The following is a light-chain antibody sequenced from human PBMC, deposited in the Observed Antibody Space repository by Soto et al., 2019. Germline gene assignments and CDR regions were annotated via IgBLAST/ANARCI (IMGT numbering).Light chain of an antibody. J-gene: IGKJ1*01. V-gene: IGKV1-27*01. Sequence: DIQMTQSPSSLSASVGDSVTITCRASQGISNFLAWYQQKAGEVPKLLIYAAYTLRSGVSSRFSARGSGTPFTDFTLTINSLQTEDAATYYCHNYNRPLGTFGQGTKVEVK. CDR3: HNYNRPLGT. CDR2: AAY. CDR1: QGISNF.